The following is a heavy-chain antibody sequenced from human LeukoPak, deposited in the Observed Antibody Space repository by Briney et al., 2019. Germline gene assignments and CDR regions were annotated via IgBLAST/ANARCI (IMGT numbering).Heavy chain of an antibody. Sequence: SETLSLTCTVSGGSISSYYWSWVRQPPGKGLEWIGYIYYSGSTKYNPSLKSRVAISVDTSKNQFSLKLSSVTAADTAVYYCARRYCSGGSCYYFYFDYWGQGTLVTVSS. CDR1: GGSISSYY. D-gene: IGHD2-15*01. J-gene: IGHJ4*02. V-gene: IGHV4-59*01. CDR3: ARRYCSGGSCYYFYFDY. CDR2: IYYSGST.